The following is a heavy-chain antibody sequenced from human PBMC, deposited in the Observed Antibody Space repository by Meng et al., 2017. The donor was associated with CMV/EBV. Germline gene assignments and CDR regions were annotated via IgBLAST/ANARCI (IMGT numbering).Heavy chain of an antibody. CDR1: GFTSSSYA. CDR2: ISYDGSNK. J-gene: IGHJ6*02. D-gene: IGHD2-21*01. V-gene: IGHV3-30*04. Sequence: GGSLRLSCAASGFTSSSYAMHWVRQVPGKGLEWVAVISYDGSNKYYADSVKGRFTISRDNSKNTLYLQMNSLRAEDTAVYYCAREPTEHIVVVIAILTYGMDVWGQGTTVTVSS. CDR3: AREPTEHIVVVIAILTYGMDV.